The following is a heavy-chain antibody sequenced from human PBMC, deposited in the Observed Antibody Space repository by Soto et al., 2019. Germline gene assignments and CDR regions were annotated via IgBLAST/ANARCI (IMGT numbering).Heavy chain of an antibody. CDR3: AKERDNGADRYYFDY. J-gene: IGHJ4*02. CDR2: INGGNGNT. V-gene: IGHV1-3*01. Sequence: GPSVKVSCKASGYTFTNYALHWVRQAPGQRLEWMGWINGGNGNTRYSQRLQGRFTISRDQSKNTLYLQMHSLRAEDTAVYFCAKERDNGADRYYFDYWGQGTLVTVSS. CDR1: GYTFTNYA. D-gene: IGHD2-8*01.